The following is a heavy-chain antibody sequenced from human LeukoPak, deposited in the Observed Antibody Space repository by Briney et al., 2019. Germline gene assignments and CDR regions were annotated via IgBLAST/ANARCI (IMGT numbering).Heavy chain of an antibody. V-gene: IGHV2-5*02. CDR1: GFSLSTSGVG. Sequence: SGPTLVKPTQTLTLTFTFSGFSLSTSGVGVGWVRQPPGKALEWPALIYWDDDNRYRPSLRSRLTIPKDTSVNQVVLTMNNMDPVGTATYYCAHGGVYGEYGILVYWRQGTVVSVSS. J-gene: IGHJ4*02. CDR3: AHGGVYGEYGILVY. D-gene: IGHD4-17*01. CDR2: IYWDDDN.